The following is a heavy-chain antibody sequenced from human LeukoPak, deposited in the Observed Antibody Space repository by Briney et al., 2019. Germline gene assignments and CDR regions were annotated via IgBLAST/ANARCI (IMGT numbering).Heavy chain of an antibody. CDR1: GFTFSSHW. D-gene: IGHD2-21*02. CDR2: INSDGSST. V-gene: IGHV3-74*01. CDR3: ARDRRRAAIVVVTDFDY. J-gene: IGHJ4*02. Sequence: GGSLRLSCAASGFTFSSHWMHWVRQAPGKGLVWVSHINSDGSSTSYADSVKGRFTISRDNAKNSLYLQMNSLRAEDTAVYYCARDRRRAAIVVVTDFDYWGQGTLVTVSS.